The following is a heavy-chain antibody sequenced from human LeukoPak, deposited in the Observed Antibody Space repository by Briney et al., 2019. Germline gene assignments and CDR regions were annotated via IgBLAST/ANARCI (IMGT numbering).Heavy chain of an antibody. CDR3: AKASQLWIIDY. J-gene: IGHJ4*02. D-gene: IGHD5-12*01. V-gene: IGHV3-23*01. CDR2: ISSSGGST. CDR1: GFIFSNYV. Sequence: GGSLRLSCAASGFIFSNYVMSWVRQPPEKGLEWVSAISSSGGSTYYADSVKGRFTISRDNSKNTLYLQMNGLRAEDTAVYYCAKASQLWIIDYWGQGTRSPSPQ.